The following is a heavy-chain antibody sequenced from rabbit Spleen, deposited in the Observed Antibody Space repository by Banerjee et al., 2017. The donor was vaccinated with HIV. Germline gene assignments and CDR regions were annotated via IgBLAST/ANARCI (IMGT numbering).Heavy chain of an antibody. Sequence: QQQLEESGGGLVKPGGTLTLTCTASGFSFSSSYYMCWVRQAPGKGLQWIGCIYAGSDSTYYANWAKGRFTISETSSTTVTLQMTSLTAADTATYFCAREGGYGDAAYALNLWGPGTLVTVS. V-gene: IGHV1S45*01. J-gene: IGHJ4*01. CDR1: GFSFSSSYY. CDR3: AREGGYGDAAYALNL. D-gene: IGHD6-1*01. CDR2: IYAGSDST.